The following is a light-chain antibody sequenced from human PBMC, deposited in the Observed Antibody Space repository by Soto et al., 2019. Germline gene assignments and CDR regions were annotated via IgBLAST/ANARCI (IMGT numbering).Light chain of an antibody. Sequence: EIVMTQSPATLSVSPGERVTLSCRARQSVGSNLAWYQQKPGQAPRLLIYGASTRAAGIPARFSGSGSETEFTLTISSLQAEDSAVYFCHQYNNWPTWTFGQGTKVEIK. CDR1: QSVGSN. CDR3: HQYNNWPTWT. J-gene: IGKJ1*01. V-gene: IGKV3-15*01. CDR2: GAS.